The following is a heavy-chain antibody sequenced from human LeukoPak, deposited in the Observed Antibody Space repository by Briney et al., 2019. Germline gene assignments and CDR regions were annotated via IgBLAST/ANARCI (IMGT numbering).Heavy chain of an antibody. J-gene: IGHJ5*02. Sequence: GGSLRLSCTASGFTFSTHWMNWVRQAPGKGLEWVSSISSSSSYIYYADSVKGRFTISRDNAKNSLYLQMNSLRAEDTAVYYCARDHRYYDSSGYYPWGQGTLVTVSS. V-gene: IGHV3-21*01. CDR2: ISSSSSYI. CDR1: GFTFSTHW. D-gene: IGHD3-22*01. CDR3: ARDHRYYDSSGYYP.